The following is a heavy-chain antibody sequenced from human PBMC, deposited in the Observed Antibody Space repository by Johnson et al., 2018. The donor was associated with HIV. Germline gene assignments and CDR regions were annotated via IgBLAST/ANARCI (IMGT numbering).Heavy chain of an antibody. Sequence: QVQLVESGGGLVHPGGSLRISCAAFGFTFSDYYMSWVRQAPGKGLEWVSYITSSGSTVYYAHSVKGRFTISRDNTKNSLYLQMNILSAEDTALYYCARAPEVRGVDAFDVWGQGTVVIVSS. J-gene: IGHJ3*01. CDR1: GFTFSDYY. CDR3: ARAPEVRGVDAFDV. CDR2: ITSSGSTV. D-gene: IGHD3-10*01. V-gene: IGHV3-11*04.